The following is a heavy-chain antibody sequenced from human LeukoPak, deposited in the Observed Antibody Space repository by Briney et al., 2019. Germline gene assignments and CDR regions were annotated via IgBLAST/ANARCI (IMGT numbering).Heavy chain of an antibody. CDR3: ARWNYAFDI. Sequence: SETLSLTCTVSGGSISNFYWSWVRQPPGKGLEWIGYIYYSGSTNYNPSLESRVTISVDTSKNQFSLKLSSVTAADTAVYYCARWNYAFDIWGQGTMVTVSS. J-gene: IGHJ3*02. D-gene: IGHD1-7*01. CDR1: GGSISNFY. CDR2: IYYSGST. V-gene: IGHV4-59*01.